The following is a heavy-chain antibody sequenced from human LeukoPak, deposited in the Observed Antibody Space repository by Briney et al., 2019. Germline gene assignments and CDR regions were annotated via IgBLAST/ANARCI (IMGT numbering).Heavy chain of an antibody. D-gene: IGHD6-19*01. CDR3: ARDTGYSSGWYMGDYFDY. J-gene: IGHJ4*02. Sequence: SGSTNYNPSLKSRVTISVDKSKNQFSLKLSSVTAADTAVYYCARDTGYSSGWYMGDYFDYWGQGTLVTVSS. CDR2: SGST. V-gene: IGHV4-4*02.